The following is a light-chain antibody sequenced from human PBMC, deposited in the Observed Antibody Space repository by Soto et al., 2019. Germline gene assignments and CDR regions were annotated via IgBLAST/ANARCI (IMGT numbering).Light chain of an antibody. CDR3: QQYVASPYT. CDR1: QSVSSSY. J-gene: IGKJ2*01. Sequence: EIVLTQSPGTLSLSPGARAPLSCRASQSVSSSYLAWYQQEPGQAPRLLIYGASSRATGIPDRFSASGSGTDFTLTISSLEPEDFAVYYCQQYVASPYTFGQGTKVDIK. V-gene: IGKV3-20*01. CDR2: GAS.